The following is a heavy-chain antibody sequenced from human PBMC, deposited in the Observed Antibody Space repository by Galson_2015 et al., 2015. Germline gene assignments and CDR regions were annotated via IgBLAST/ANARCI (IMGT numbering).Heavy chain of an antibody. CDR3: ARSPRGGLYYFDY. CDR1: GFTFNTCG. Sequence: SLRLSCAASGFTFNTCGMHWVRQAPGKGLEWVSVIWYDGSNKYYADSVRGRFTISRDNSKNTLYLQMSSLRAEDTAAYYCARSPRGGLYYFDYWGQGTLVTVSS. V-gene: IGHV3-33*08. J-gene: IGHJ4*02. D-gene: IGHD2-15*01. CDR2: IWYDGSNK.